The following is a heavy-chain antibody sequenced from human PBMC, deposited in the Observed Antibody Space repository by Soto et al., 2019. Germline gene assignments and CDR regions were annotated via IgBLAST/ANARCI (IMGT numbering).Heavy chain of an antibody. V-gene: IGHV3-23*01. J-gene: IGHJ4*02. CDR1: GFTFSIYA. Sequence: GGSLRLSCAASGFTFSIYAMTWVRQAPGKGLEWVSTTGATGRTTYYADSVKGRFTVSRDNSKNTLDLQMSNLRAEDTAVYYCATVHNTSRSFDYWGQGTLVTVSS. D-gene: IGHD1-20*01. CDR2: TGATGRTT. CDR3: ATVHNTSRSFDY.